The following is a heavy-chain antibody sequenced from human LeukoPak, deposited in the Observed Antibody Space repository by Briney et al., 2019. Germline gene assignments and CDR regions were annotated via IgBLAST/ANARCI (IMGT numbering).Heavy chain of an antibody. CDR3: ARPRGYSYDYYFDY. D-gene: IGHD5-18*01. CDR2: IYYSGST. Sequence: SETLSLTCTLSGGSISSSSYYWGGIRQPPGKGLQWIGSIYYSGSTYYNPSLKSRVTISVDTSKNQFSLKLSSVTAADTAVYYCARPRGYSYDYYFDYWGQGTLVTVCS. CDR1: GGSISSSSYY. J-gene: IGHJ4*02. V-gene: IGHV4-39*01.